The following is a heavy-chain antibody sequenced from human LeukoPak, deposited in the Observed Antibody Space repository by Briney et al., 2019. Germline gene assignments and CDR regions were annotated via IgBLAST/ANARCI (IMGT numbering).Heavy chain of an antibody. J-gene: IGHJ6*03. CDR1: GFTFSSYS. CDR3: AKGGGYEAQYYYYYLDV. V-gene: IGHV3-21*01. Sequence: GGSLRLSCAASGFTFSSYSMNWVRQAPGKGLEWVSFISSSSSYIYYADSMKGRFTISRDNSKNTLYLQMKSLRAEDTAVYYCAKGGGYEAQYYYYYLDVWGKGTTVTISS. CDR2: ISSSSSYI. D-gene: IGHD5-12*01.